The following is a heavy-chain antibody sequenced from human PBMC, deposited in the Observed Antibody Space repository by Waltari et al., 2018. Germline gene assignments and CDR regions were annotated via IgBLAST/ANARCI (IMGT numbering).Heavy chain of an antibody. CDR2: INPVFGTA. V-gene: IGHV1-69*12. CDR3: ARVLDTGVMVDAFDI. J-gene: IGHJ3*02. CDR1: GGTFSSYA. Sequence: QVQLVQSGAEVKKPGSSVKVSCKASGGTFSSYAISWVRQAPGQGLEWMGGINPVFGTANYAQKFQGRVTITADESTSTAYMELSSLRSEDTAVYYCARVLDTGVMVDAFDIWGQGTMVTVSS. D-gene: IGHD3-16*01.